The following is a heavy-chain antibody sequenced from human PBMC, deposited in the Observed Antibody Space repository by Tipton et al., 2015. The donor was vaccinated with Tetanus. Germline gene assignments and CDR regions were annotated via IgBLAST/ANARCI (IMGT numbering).Heavy chain of an antibody. CDR3: ARGSDIVVVPGVTRADWFDP. V-gene: IGHV4-61*02. J-gene: IGHJ5*02. Sequence: TLSLTCTVSGGSITDKKYYWSWIRQPAGKGLEWIGRVDRSGTTTYNPSLKGRVTMSLDTSKNQFSLKLTSVTAADTAMYYCARGSDIVVVPGVTRADWFDPWGQGTLVTVSS. CDR1: GGSITDKKYY. CDR2: VDRSGTT. D-gene: IGHD2-2*01.